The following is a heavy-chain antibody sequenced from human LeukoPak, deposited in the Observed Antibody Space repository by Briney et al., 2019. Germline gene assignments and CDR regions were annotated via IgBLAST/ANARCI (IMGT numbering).Heavy chain of an antibody. Sequence: KPSETLSLTCTVPGGSISGYYWTWIRQPPGKGLEWIGYIYYSGSTNYNPSLKSRITILVDTSNNQFSLRLSSVTAADTAVYYCARLRGNYFPDYWGQGTLVTVSS. J-gene: IGHJ4*02. V-gene: IGHV4-59*01. CDR1: GGSISGYY. CDR3: ARLRGNYFPDY. D-gene: IGHD4-11*01. CDR2: IYYSGST.